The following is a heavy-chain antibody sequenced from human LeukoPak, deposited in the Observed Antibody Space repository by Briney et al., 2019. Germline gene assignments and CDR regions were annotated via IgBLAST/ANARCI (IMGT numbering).Heavy chain of an antibody. CDR1: GFSLSTSGVT. CDR2: IYWDDDK. J-gene: IGHJ5*02. D-gene: IGHD6-13*01. V-gene: IGHV2-5*02. Sequence: SGPTLVNPTQTLTLTCTFSGFSLSTSGVTVGWIRQPPGKALEWLALIYWDDDKRYSPSLKSRLTITKDTSKNQVVLTMTNMDPVDTATYFCAHRRVLYRGGPHEYSRSWHGGWFDPWGQGTLVTVSS. CDR3: AHRRVLYRGGPHEYSRSWHGGWFDP.